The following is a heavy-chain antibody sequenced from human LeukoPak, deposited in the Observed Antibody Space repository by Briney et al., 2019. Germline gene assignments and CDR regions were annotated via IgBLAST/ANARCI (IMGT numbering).Heavy chain of an antibody. J-gene: IGHJ6*03. CDR1: GFTFSSYA. V-gene: IGHV3-23*01. CDR2: ISGSGGST. CDR3: ARVQAAGGYMDV. Sequence: GGSLRLSCAASGFTFSSYAMSWVRQAPGKGLEWVSAISGSGGSTYYADSVKGRFTISRDNSKNTLYLQMNSLRAGDTAVYYCARVQAAGGYMDVWGKGTTVTVSS. D-gene: IGHD6-13*01.